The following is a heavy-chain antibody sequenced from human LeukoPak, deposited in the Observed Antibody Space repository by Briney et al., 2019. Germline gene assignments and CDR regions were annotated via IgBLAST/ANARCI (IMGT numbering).Heavy chain of an antibody. D-gene: IGHD2-2*01. V-gene: IGHV1-18*01. CDR1: GYTFTSYG. CDR3: ARADIVVVPAAMGHDY. J-gene: IGHJ4*02. CDR2: ISAYNGNT. Sequence: VASVKVSCKASGYTFTSYGISWVRQAPGQGLEWMGWISAYNGNTNYAQKLQGRVTMTTDTSTSTAYMELRSLRSDDTAVYYCARADIVVVPAAMGHDYWGQGTLVTVSS.